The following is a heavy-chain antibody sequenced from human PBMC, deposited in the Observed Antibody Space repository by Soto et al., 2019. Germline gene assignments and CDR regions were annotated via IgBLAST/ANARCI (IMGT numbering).Heavy chain of an antibody. CDR3: ARGLGGRMDD. D-gene: IGHD3-16*01. CDR2: IIPILGET. J-gene: IGHJ6*02. CDR1: GTIFSSYT. Sequence: QVQLVQSGAEVKKPGSSVRVSCKASGTIFSSYTISWVRQAPGQGLEWMGRIIPILGETNSAQKFQDRVTLTADKSTNTAYIELNSLRLEDTAVYYCARGLGGRMDDWGQGTTVTVS. V-gene: IGHV1-69*08.